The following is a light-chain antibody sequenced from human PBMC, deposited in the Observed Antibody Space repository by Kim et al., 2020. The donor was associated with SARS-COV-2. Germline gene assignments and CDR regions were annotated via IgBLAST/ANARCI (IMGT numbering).Light chain of an antibody. CDR3: QVWDSSSNLSYV. V-gene: IGLV3-21*04. J-gene: IGLJ1*01. CDR1: NIGSKS. Sequence: SYELTQPPSVSVAPGKTARITCGGDNIGSKSVDWYQLKPGQAPVLVIYYDNDRPSGIPERFSGSSSGNTATLTISRVEAGDEAEYYCQVWDSSSNLSYVFGSGTKVTVL. CDR2: YDN.